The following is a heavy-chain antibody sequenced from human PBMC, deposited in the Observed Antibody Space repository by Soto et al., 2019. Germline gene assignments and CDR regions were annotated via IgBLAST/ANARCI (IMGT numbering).Heavy chain of an antibody. D-gene: IGHD1-1*01. CDR3: AKSLQGPLSGPAWAPGDY. CDR1: GFTFSSYG. V-gene: IGHV3-30*18. Sequence: QVQLVESGGGVVQPGRSLRLSCAASGFTFSSYGMHWVRQAPGKGLEWVAVISYDGSNKYYADSVKGRFTISRDNSKNRXSLQMNSRRAEDTAVYYCAKSLQGPLSGPAWAPGDYWGQGTLVAVSS. J-gene: IGHJ4*02. CDR2: ISYDGSNK.